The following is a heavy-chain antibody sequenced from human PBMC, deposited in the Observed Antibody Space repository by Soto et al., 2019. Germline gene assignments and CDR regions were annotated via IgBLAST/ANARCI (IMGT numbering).Heavy chain of an antibody. CDR1: GFTFTSYG. CDR2: ILHDGSAE. V-gene: IGHV3-30*03. Sequence: GSLRLSCAASGFTFTSYGMHWVRQAPGKGLEWMALILHDGSAEYYADSVKGRFTISRDNSKNTLYLQMNSLRAEDTAVYYCARAPVVTEFYYFDYWGQGTLVTVSS. D-gene: IGHD3-22*01. CDR3: ARAPVVTEFYYFDY. J-gene: IGHJ4*02.